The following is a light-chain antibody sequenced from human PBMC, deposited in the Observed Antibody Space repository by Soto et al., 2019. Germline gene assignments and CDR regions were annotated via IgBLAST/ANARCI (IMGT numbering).Light chain of an antibody. J-gene: IGKJ2*01. Sequence: EIVLTQSPGTLSLSPGERATLSCRASQSVSRELVSWYQQKPGQAPRLLIFATYSRATGIPDRFSGSGSVTDFTLTISRLEPEDFAVYYCEEYGRYHLFAFGQGTKLEIK. V-gene: IGKV3-20*01. CDR1: QSVSREL. CDR3: EEYGRYHLFA. CDR2: ATY.